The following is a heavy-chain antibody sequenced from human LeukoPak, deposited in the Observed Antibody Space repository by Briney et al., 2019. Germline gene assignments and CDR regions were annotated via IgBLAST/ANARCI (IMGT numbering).Heavy chain of an antibody. V-gene: IGHV3-23*01. Sequence: GGSLRPSCAASGFTFSSYWMSWVRQAPGKGLEWVSAISGSGGSTYYADSVKGRFTISRDNSKNTLYLQMNSLRAEDTAVYYCAKSPRRTDAFDIWGQGTMVTVSS. CDR1: GFTFSSYW. CDR3: AKSPRRTDAFDI. CDR2: ISGSGGST. J-gene: IGHJ3*02.